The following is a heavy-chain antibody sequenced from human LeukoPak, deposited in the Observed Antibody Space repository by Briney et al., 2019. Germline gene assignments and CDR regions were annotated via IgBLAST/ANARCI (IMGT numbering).Heavy chain of an antibody. CDR3: ARGGGVYDILTGYRTDYYYYMDV. Sequence: SETLSLTCTVSGGSISSYYWSWIRQPAGKGLEWIGRIYTSGSTNYNPSLKSRATMSVDTSKNQFSLKLSSVTAADTAVYYCARGGGVYDILTGYRTDYYYYMDVWGKGTTVTISS. CDR1: GGSISSYY. D-gene: IGHD3-9*01. V-gene: IGHV4-4*07. CDR2: IYTSGST. J-gene: IGHJ6*03.